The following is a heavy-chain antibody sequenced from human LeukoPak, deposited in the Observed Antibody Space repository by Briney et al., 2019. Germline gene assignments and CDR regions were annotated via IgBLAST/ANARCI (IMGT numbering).Heavy chain of an antibody. CDR2: ISWDGGFT. V-gene: IGHV3-43*01. CDR3: ATSSGYGIDY. J-gene: IGHJ4*02. CDR1: GFIFNHYT. D-gene: IGHD5-12*01. Sequence: GGSLRLSCAASGFIFNHYTMHWVRQAPGKGLEWVSLISWDGGFTYYADSVKGRFTISRDNSKNSLYLQMNSLRTEDTALYYCATSSGYGIDYWGQGTLVTVSS.